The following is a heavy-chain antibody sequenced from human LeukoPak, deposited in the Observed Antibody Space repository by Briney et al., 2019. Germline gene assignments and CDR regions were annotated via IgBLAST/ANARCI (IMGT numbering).Heavy chain of an antibody. J-gene: IGHJ5*02. CDR2: IYYSGST. V-gene: IGHV4-59*01. CDR1: GGSISSYY. D-gene: IGHD6-19*01. CDR3: ARAASSGWYVGWVDP. Sequence: PSETLSLTCTVSGGSISSYYWSWIRQPPGKGLEWVGDIYYSGSTNYNPSLKSRGTISVDTSKNQFSLKLSYVTAADTAVYYCARAASSGWYVGWVDPWGQGNLVTVSP.